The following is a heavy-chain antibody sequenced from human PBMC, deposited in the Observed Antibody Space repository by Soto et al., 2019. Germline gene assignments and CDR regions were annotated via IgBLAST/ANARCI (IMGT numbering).Heavy chain of an antibody. CDR3: ARGVPGYYAVDV. J-gene: IGHJ6*02. CDR2: LNSGGTTA. Sequence: EVQLVESGGDLVQPGGSLRLSCAASGFTFSSYWMHWVRQAPGKGLMWISRLNSGGTTANYAVSVSGRFTISRDNAKNTLDLQLNSLSDEDTAVYYCARGVPGYYAVDVWGQGTTVTVSS. V-gene: IGHV3-74*01. CDR1: GFTFSSYW.